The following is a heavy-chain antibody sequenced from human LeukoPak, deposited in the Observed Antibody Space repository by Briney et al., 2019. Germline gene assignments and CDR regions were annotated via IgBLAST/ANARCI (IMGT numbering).Heavy chain of an antibody. Sequence: GGSLRLSCAASGFTVSNNYMSRVRQAPGKGLEWVSVIYSGGSTYYADSVKGRFTISRDNSKNTLYLQMNSLRAEDTAVYYCTTHVIQRPEFDYRGQGTLVTVSS. CDR3: TTHVIQRPEFDY. CDR1: GFTVSNNY. CDR2: IYSGGST. V-gene: IGHV3-53*01. J-gene: IGHJ4*02. D-gene: IGHD1-1*01.